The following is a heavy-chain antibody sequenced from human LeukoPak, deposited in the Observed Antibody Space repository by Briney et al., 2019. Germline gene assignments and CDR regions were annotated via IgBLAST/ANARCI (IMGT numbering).Heavy chain of an antibody. D-gene: IGHD4-17*01. V-gene: IGHV3-48*03. Sequence: GGSLRLSCAASVFTFVSYEINCVRHPPGKGLECGSSIRGSGGNTYYADSVKGRFTISRDNSKNSLYLQNNSLRAEDTAVYYCARDAGYGDARFDYWGEGPQVIVSS. CDR1: VFTFVSYE. CDR3: ARDAGYGDARFDY. J-gene: IGHJ4*02. CDR2: IRGSGGNT.